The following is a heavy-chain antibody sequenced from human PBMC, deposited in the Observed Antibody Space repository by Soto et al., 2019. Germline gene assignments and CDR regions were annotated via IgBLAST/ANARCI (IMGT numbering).Heavy chain of an antibody. CDR3: ARDVEQQLAGVYYYYGMDV. Sequence: PGGSLRLSCAASGFTFSSYSMNWVRQAPGKGLEWVSSISSSSSYIYYADSVKGRFTISRDNAKNSLYLQMNSLRAEDTAVYYCARDVEQQLAGVYYYYGMDVWGQGTTVTVSS. J-gene: IGHJ6*02. V-gene: IGHV3-21*01. CDR2: ISSSSSYI. CDR1: GFTFSSYS. D-gene: IGHD6-13*01.